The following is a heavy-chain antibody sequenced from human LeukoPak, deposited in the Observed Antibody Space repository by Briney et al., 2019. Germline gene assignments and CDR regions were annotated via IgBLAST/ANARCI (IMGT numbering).Heavy chain of an antibody. D-gene: IGHD3-10*01. CDR3: AREVLLWFGDFDY. CDR1: GFTFSSYA. CDR2: ISYDGSNK. V-gene: IGHV3-30-3*01. J-gene: IGHJ4*02. Sequence: GRSLRLSCAASGFTFSSYAMHWVRQAPGKGLEWVAVISYDGSNKYYADSVKGRFTISRDNSKNTLYLQMNSLRAEDTAVYYCAREVLLWFGDFDYWGQGTLVTVSS.